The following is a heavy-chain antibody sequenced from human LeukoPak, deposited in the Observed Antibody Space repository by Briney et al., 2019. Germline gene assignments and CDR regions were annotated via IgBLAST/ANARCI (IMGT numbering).Heavy chain of an antibody. Sequence: SETLSLTCAVYGGSFSGYYWSWIRQPPGKGLEWIGEINHSGSTNYNPSLKSRVTISVDTSKNQFSLKLSSVTAADTAVYYCKGDYYDSSGTYFNRYYYYGMDVWGQGTTVTVSS. V-gene: IGHV4-34*01. CDR1: GGSFSGYY. D-gene: IGHD3-22*01. CDR3: KGDYYDSSGTYFNRYYYYGMDV. CDR2: INHSGST. J-gene: IGHJ6*02.